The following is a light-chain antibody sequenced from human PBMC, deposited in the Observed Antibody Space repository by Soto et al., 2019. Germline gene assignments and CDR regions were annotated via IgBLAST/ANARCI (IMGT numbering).Light chain of an antibody. CDR3: QKYNSATFT. CDR2: AAS. CDR1: QGISNY. Sequence: DIQMTQSPSSLSASVGDRVAITCRASQGISNYLAWYQQKPGKVPKLLIYAASTLQSGVPSRFSGSGSGTDFTLTISSLQPEDVATDYCQKYNSATFTFGPGTKVDIK. J-gene: IGKJ3*01. V-gene: IGKV1-27*01.